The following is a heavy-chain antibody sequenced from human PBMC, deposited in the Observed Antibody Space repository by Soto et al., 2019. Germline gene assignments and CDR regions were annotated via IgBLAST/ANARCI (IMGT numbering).Heavy chain of an antibody. CDR2: IDWDDDK. D-gene: IGHD6-19*01. Sequence: SGPTLVNPTQTLTLTCTFSGFSLSTSGMCVSWIRQPPGKALEWLALIDWDDDKYYSTSLKTRLTISKDTSKNQVVLTMTNVDPVDTATYYCARISRYYSSGWYWFDPWGQGTLVTVSS. J-gene: IGHJ5*02. CDR3: ARISRYYSSGWYWFDP. CDR1: GFSLSTSGMC. V-gene: IGHV2-70*01.